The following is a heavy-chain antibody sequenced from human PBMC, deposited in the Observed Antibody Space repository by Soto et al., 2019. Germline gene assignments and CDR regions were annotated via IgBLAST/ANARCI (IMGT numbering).Heavy chain of an antibody. D-gene: IGHD4-17*01. CDR1: GGSISSYY. J-gene: IGHJ6*03. CDR3: ARDGGYGDYVRYKDV. CDR2: IYYSGST. Sequence: QVQLQESGPGLVKPSETLSLTCTVSGGSISSYYWSWIRQPPGKGLEWIGYIYYSGSTNYNPSLKSRVTISVDTSKNQFSLKLSSVTAADTAVYYCARDGGYGDYVRYKDVWGKGTTVTVSS. V-gene: IGHV4-59*01.